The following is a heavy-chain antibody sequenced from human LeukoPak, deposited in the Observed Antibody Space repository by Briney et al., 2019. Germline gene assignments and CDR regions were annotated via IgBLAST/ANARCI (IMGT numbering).Heavy chain of an antibody. J-gene: IGHJ4*02. CDR3: ARWFGAIDY. Sequence: SETLSLTCAVYGGSFSGYYWSWIRQPPGKGLEWIGEINHSGSTNYNPSLKSRVTISVDTSKNQLSLKLSSVTAADTAVYYCARWFGAIDYWGQGTLVTVSS. D-gene: IGHD3-10*01. CDR1: GGSFSGYY. V-gene: IGHV4-34*01. CDR2: INHSGST.